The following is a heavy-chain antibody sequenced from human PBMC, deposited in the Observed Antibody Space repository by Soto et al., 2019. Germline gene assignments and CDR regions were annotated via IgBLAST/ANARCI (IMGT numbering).Heavy chain of an antibody. CDR2: ISYDGTNE. J-gene: IGHJ6*02. D-gene: IGHD6-13*01. CDR3: ARPCLYSSNPHYYYYGMDV. Sequence: QVQLVESGGGVVQPGRSLRLSCAASGFTFSSYPMDWVRQAPGKGLEWVAVISYDGTNEHYADAVKGRFTIARDNSKNTLYLQMNILRAEDTAVYYCARPCLYSSNPHYYYYGMDVWGQGTTVTVSS. CDR1: GFTFSSYP. V-gene: IGHV3-30-3*01.